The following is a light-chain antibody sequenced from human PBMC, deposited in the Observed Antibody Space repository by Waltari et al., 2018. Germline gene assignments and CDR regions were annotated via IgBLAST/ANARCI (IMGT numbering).Light chain of an antibody. CDR1: QRVLYTSDNKNY. J-gene: IGKJ1*01. Sequence: DIVMTQSPDSLAVSLGERATISCKSSQRVLYTSDNKNYLTWYQQKPGQPPKLLIYWASTRESGVPDRFSGSGSGTDFALTISSLQAEDVAVYYCQQYYSTPRWTFGQGTKVEVK. CDR2: WAS. V-gene: IGKV4-1*01. CDR3: QQYYSTPRWT.